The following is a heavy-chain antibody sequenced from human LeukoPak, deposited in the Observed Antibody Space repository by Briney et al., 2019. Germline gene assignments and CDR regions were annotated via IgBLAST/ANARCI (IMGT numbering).Heavy chain of an antibody. J-gene: IGHJ4*02. CDR1: GGSISSGDFY. V-gene: IGHV4-30-4*08. D-gene: IGHD3-3*01. Sequence: PSQTLSLTCTVSGGSISSGDFYWSWIRQPPGKGLEWIGYIYYSVNTYYNPSLKSRVTISVDTSKNQFSLKLSSVTAADTAVYYCARHPLTIFGVVPNSKGFDYWGQGTLVTVSS. CDR3: ARHPLTIFGVVPNSKGFDY. CDR2: IYYSVNT.